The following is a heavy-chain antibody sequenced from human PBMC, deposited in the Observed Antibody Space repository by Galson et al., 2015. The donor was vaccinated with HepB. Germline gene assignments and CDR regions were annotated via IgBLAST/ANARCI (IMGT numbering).Heavy chain of an antibody. CDR1: GASISNYY. V-gene: IGHV4-59*01. Sequence: TLSLTCTVSGASISNYYWSWIRQSPKKGLEWIAYIYHSGSTNYHPSLKSRVTISADTSKKQFSVDLRSVTAADTAIYYCARGGGGVGSTPPFDYWGQGALVTVSS. CDR2: IYHSGST. D-gene: IGHD3-3*01. CDR3: ARGGGGVGSTPPFDY. J-gene: IGHJ4*02.